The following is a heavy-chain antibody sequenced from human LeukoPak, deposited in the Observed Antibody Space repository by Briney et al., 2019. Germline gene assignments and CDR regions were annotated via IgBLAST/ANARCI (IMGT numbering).Heavy chain of an antibody. Sequence: GGSLRLSCAASGFTFSSYSMNWVRQAPGKGLEWVSYISSSSSTIYYADSVKGRFTISRDNAKNSLYLQMNSLRAEDTAVYYCARGENYDYVWGSYLPYYYMDVWGKGTTVTISS. V-gene: IGHV3-48*01. CDR3: ARGENYDYVWGSYLPYYYMDV. CDR2: ISSSSSTI. CDR1: GFTFSSYS. J-gene: IGHJ6*03. D-gene: IGHD3-16*02.